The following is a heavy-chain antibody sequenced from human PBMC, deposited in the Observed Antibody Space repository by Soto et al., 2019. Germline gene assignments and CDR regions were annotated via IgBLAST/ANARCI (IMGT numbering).Heavy chain of an antibody. D-gene: IGHD3-9*01. V-gene: IGHV3-30-3*01. CDR1: GFTFTSYA. Sequence: PGGSLRRSCAASGFTFTSYAMHWVRQAPGKGLEWVAVISYDGSNKYYADSVKGRFTISRDNSKNTLYLQMNSLRAEDTAVYYCARVQDILTAYLDYCGQGTLVTVSP. CDR2: ISYDGSNK. J-gene: IGHJ4*02. CDR3: ARVQDILTAYLDY.